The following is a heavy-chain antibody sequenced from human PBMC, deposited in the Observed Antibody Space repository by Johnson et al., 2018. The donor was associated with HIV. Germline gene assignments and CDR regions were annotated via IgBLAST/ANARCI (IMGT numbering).Heavy chain of an antibody. CDR3: ARAVCRGGRCYSHDAFDI. CDR2: ISGRGGST. CDR1: GFTFSSYA. V-gene: IGHV3-23*04. Sequence: VQLVESGGGLVQPGGSLRLSCAASGFTFSSYATNWVRQAPGKGLEWVSTISGRGGSTYYADSVTGRFTVSREDAKNSLYLQMNSLRAGDTALYYCARAVCRGGRCYSHDAFDIWGQGTMVTVSS. D-gene: IGHD2-15*01. J-gene: IGHJ3*02.